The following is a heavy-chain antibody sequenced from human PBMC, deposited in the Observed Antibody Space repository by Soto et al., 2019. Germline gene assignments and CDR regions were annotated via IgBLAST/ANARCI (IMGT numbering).Heavy chain of an antibody. D-gene: IGHD5-18*01. J-gene: IGHJ4*02. CDR2: IVVGSGNT. CDR3: AAGGGTAMAY. Sequence: SVMVSCKDSGFTFTSSAVQWVRQARGQRLEWIGWIVVGSGNTNYAQKFQERVTITREMSTSTAYMELSSLRSEDTAVYYCAAGGGTAMAYGGQGTLVTVSS. CDR1: GFTFTSSA. V-gene: IGHV1-58*01.